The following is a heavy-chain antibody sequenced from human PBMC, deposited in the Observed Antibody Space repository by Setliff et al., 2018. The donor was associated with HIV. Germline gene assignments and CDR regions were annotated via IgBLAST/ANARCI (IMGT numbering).Heavy chain of an antibody. V-gene: IGHV3-30*18. D-gene: IGHD6-6*01. CDR1: GFSFSNYG. CDR2: MLYDGSDR. Sequence: PGESLKISCVASGFSFSNYGMHWVRQAPGKGLEWVAVMLYDGSDRYYADSVKGRFTISRDNSKKTLYLQMNSLRPEDTAVYHCAKARSEYQLMPWYYYMDVWGQGTKVTVSS. J-gene: IGHJ6*03. CDR3: AKARSEYQLMPWYYYMDV.